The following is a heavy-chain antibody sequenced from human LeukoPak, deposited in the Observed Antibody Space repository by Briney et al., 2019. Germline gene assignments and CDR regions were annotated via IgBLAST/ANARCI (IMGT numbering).Heavy chain of an antibody. CDR1: GFTFSSYA. Sequence: GGSLRLSCAASGFTFSSYAMNWVRQTPGKGPEWVSAISVSGDTAYYADSVKGRFTISRDNSKNTLYLQMNSLRAEDTAVYYCAKDPGGFVVTPIRYFQHWGQGALVTASS. CDR2: ISVSGDTA. V-gene: IGHV3-23*01. J-gene: IGHJ1*01. CDR3: AKDPGGFVVTPIRYFQH. D-gene: IGHD2-15*01.